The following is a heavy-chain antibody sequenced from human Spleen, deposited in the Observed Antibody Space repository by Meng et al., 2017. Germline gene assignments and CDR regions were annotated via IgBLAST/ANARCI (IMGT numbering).Heavy chain of an antibody. J-gene: IGHJ3*02. Sequence: GESLKISCAASGFTFSSYTMNWVRQAPGEGLEWVSSIRSSGSSIYYADSVKGRFTISRDNAKDSLYLQMNSLRAEDTDVYYCARDSDGASGGFDIWGQGTMVTVSS. CDR3: ARDSDGASGGFDI. CDR1: GFTFSSYT. D-gene: IGHD5-24*01. V-gene: IGHV3-21*01. CDR2: IRSSGSSI.